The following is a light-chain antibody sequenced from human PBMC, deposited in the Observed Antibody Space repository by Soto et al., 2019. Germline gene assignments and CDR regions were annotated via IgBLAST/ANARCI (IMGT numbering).Light chain of an antibody. CDR3: QQYYSTPYT. V-gene: IGKV4-1*01. CDR1: PSVLYSSNFKNY. Sequence: IVMTQSPDSLAVSLGERATINCKSSPSVLYSSNFKNYLAWYQQKPGQPPKLLIYWASTRESGVPDRFSGSGPGTDFTLTISSLQADDVAVYYCQQYYSTPYTFGLWTKLEIK. CDR2: WAS. J-gene: IGKJ2*01.